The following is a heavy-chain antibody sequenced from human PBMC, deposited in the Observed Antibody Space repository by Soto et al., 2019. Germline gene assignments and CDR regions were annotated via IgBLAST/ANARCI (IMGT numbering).Heavy chain of an antibody. D-gene: IGHD4-17*01. Sequence: QVQLQESGPGLVKPSGTLSLTCAVSGGSISSSNWWSWVRQPPGKGLEWIGEIYHSGSTYYNPSLKSRVTVAXDXSKNQFSRKLSSVTAAATAVYYCARVWTTVTNWFDPWGQGTLVTVSS. J-gene: IGHJ5*02. CDR1: GGSISSSNW. CDR2: IYHSGST. CDR3: ARVWTTVTNWFDP. V-gene: IGHV4-4*02.